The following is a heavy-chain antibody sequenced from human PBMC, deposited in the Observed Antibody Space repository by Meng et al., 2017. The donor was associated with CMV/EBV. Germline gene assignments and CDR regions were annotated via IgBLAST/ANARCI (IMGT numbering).Heavy chain of an antibody. D-gene: IGHD4-17*01. CDR1: GGSISSGDYY. Sequence: SETLSLTCTVSGGSISSGDYYWSWIRQPPGKGLEWIGYIYYSGSTSYNPSLKSRVTISVDTSKNQFSLKLSSVTAADTAVYYCARGFRTATVTPPDYWGQGTLVTVSS. J-gene: IGHJ4*02. V-gene: IGHV4-30-4*08. CDR2: IYYSGST. CDR3: ARGFRTATVTPPDY.